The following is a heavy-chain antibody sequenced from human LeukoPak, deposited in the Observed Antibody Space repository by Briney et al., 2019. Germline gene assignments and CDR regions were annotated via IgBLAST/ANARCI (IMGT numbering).Heavy chain of an antibody. CDR2: ISGGVGDT. CDR1: GFTFSSYA. V-gene: IGHV3-23*01. J-gene: IGHJ4*02. CDR3: AKSYSGWYAIDY. D-gene: IGHD6-19*01. Sequence: GGSLRLSCAASGFTFSSYAMSWVRQAPGKGLEWVSAISGGVGDTHYADTVMGRFTISRDGSKNTVFLQMNSLRAEDTALYYCAKSYSGWYAIDYWGQGTLVTVSS.